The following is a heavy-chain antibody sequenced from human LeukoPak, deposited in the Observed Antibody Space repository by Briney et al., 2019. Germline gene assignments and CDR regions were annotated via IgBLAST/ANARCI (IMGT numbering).Heavy chain of an antibody. Sequence: GGSLRLSCAASGFTFSDNAMSWVRQAPGKGLEWVSATSTSGGSAYYADSVKGRFTISRDNSKTSLFLQMNSLRIDDTAMYYCTRTVNSASDFWGQGTLVTVSS. V-gene: IGHV3-23*01. CDR3: TRTVNSASDF. CDR1: GFTFSDNA. D-gene: IGHD4-23*01. J-gene: IGHJ4*02. CDR2: TSTSGGSA.